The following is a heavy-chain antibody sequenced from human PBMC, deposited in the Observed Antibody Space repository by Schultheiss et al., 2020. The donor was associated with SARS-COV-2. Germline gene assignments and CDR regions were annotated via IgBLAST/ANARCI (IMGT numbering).Heavy chain of an antibody. J-gene: IGHJ5*02. Sequence: ASVKVSCKASGYTFTNYYMHWVRQAPGHGLEWMGIINPTGGSTTYSQRFQGRVTMTRDTSTSTAYMELRSLRSDDTAVYYCARDLTVTTHNWFDPWGQGTLVTVSS. D-gene: IGHD4-17*01. V-gene: IGHV1-46*01. CDR1: GYTFTNYY. CDR2: INPTGGST. CDR3: ARDLTVTTHNWFDP.